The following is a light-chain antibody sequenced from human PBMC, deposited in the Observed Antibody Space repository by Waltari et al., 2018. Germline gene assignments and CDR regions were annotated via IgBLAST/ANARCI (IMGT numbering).Light chain of an antibody. CDR1: NSNLGINY. V-gene: IGLV1-51*02. CDR3: GTWDNSLSAWV. CDR2: ENK. J-gene: IGLJ3*02. Sequence: QSVLTQPPSVSATPGQSVTISCSGSNSNLGINYISWYQQLPRTAPKLLIYENKKRPSGIPDRFSGSKSGTSATLGITGLQTEDEADYYCGTWDNSLSAWVFGGGTKLTVL.